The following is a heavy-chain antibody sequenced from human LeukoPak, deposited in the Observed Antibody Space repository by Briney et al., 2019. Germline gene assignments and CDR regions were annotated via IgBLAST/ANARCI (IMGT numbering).Heavy chain of an antibody. D-gene: IGHD2-15*01. Sequence: GGSRRLSCAASGFTLSSSWMHWVRQVPGEGLVWVARMNEDGRRTDVAGSVRGRFTISRDIAKNTLFLQMNSLRVEDTAVYHCVRDFGGEDDLRGQGTLVAVSS. CDR2: MNEDGRRT. CDR3: VRDFGGEDDL. J-gene: IGHJ5*02. V-gene: IGHV3-74*01. CDR1: GFTLSSSW.